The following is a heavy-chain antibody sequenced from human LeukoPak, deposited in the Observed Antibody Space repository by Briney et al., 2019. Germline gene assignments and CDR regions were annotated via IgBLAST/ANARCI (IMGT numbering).Heavy chain of an antibody. J-gene: IGHJ4*02. V-gene: IGHV4-34*01. CDR3: ARQTGSGLFSLP. D-gene: IGHD3-10*01. CDR1: GGSFSNYY. CDR2: ITHSGST. Sequence: PSETLSLTCAVYGGSFSNYYWSWIRQSPGKGLEWIGEITHSGSTNYNPSLKSRVTISVDTSKNQFSLKLSSVTAADTAVYYCARQTGSGLFSLPGGQGTLVTVSS.